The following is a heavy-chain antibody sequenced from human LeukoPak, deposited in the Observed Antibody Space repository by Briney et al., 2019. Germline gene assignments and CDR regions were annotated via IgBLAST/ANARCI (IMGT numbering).Heavy chain of an antibody. CDR3: ARVRGLLYCGGDCWG. D-gene: IGHD2-21*02. J-gene: IGHJ4*02. CDR1: GYTFTGYY. Sequence: ASVKVSCKASGYTFTGYYIHWVRQAPGQGLEWMGRINPNSGDTNYAQKFQGRVTMTRDTSIRTTYMELSRLRSDDTAVYYCARVRGLLYCGGDCWGWGQGTLVTVSS. CDR2: INPNSGDT. V-gene: IGHV1-2*06.